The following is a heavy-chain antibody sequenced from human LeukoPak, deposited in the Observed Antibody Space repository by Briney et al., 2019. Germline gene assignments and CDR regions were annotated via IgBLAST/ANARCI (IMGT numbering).Heavy chain of an antibody. CDR1: GGSISSGSYY. V-gene: IGHV4-61*02. J-gene: IGHJ3*02. Sequence: SQTLSFTCTVSGGSISSGSYYWSWIRQPAGKGLEWIGRIYTSGSTNYNPSLKSRVTISVDTSKNQFSLKLSSVTAADTAVYYCARDRSSGWIDAFDIWGQGTMVTVSS. D-gene: IGHD6-19*01. CDR3: ARDRSSGWIDAFDI. CDR2: IYTSGST.